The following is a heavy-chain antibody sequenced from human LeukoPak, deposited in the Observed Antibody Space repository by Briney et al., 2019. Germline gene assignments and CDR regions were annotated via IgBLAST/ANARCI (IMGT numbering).Heavy chain of an antibody. J-gene: IGHJ6*02. CDR2: IYTSGST. CDR3: ARDVVVYGMDV. Sequence: SQTLSLTCTVSGGSISSGDYYWSWIRQPPGKGLEWIGRIYTSGSTNYNPSLKSRVTMSVDTSKNQFSLKLSSVTAADTAVYYCARDVVVYGMDVWGQGTTVTVSS. CDR1: GGSISSGDYY. V-gene: IGHV4-61*02. D-gene: IGHD2-15*01.